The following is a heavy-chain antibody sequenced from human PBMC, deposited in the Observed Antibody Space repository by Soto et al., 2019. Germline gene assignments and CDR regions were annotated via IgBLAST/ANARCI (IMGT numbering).Heavy chain of an antibody. J-gene: IGHJ4*02. D-gene: IGHD3-3*01. V-gene: IGHV4-30-4*01. CDR3: ARDRRYDFWSGYYFDY. Sequence: QVQLQESGPGLVKPSQTLSLTCTVSGGSISSGDYYWSWIRQPPGKGLEWIGYIYYSGSTYYNTSLKSRVTISVDTSKNQFSLTLGSVTAADTAVYYCARDRRYDFWSGYYFDYWGQGTLVTVSS. CDR2: IYYSGST. CDR1: GGSISSGDYY.